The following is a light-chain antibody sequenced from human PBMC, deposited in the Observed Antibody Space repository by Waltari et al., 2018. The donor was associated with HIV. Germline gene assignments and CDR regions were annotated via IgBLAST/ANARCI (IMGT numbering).Light chain of an antibody. Sequence: IVMTQSPAILSVSPGGRVALSCRASQSVGSNLAWYQQKPGQSPRLLIYGASTRATDIPARFSGSGSGTEFTLTISTLQSEDFAVYYCQQYSNWPPWTFGQGTKVEIK. CDR1: QSVGSN. J-gene: IGKJ1*01. V-gene: IGKV3-15*01. CDR3: QQYSNWPPWT. CDR2: GAS.